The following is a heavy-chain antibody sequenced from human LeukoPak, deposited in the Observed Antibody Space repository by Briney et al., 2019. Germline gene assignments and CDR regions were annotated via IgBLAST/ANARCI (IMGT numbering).Heavy chain of an antibody. CDR3: ARGGMGLTYYYGSGSSDAFDI. CDR1: GYTFIGYY. Sequence: GASVKVSCKASGYTFIGYYMHWVRQATGQGLEWMGWMNPNSGNTGYAQEFQGRVTMTRNTSISTAYMELSSLRSEDTAVYYCARGGMGLTYYYGSGSSDAFDIWGQGTMVTVSS. V-gene: IGHV1-8*01. CDR2: MNPNSGNT. J-gene: IGHJ3*02. D-gene: IGHD3-10*01.